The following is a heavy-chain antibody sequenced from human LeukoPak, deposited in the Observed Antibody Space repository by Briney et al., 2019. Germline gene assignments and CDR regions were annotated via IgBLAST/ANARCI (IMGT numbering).Heavy chain of an antibody. CDR3: ARSGRAHREFDY. V-gene: IGHV4-34*01. CDR1: GGSFSGYY. J-gene: IGHJ4*02. D-gene: IGHD3-10*01. Sequence: PSETLSLTCAVYGGSFSGYYWSWIRQPPGKGLEWIGEINHSGSTNYNPSLKSRVTISVDTSRNQFSLKLSSVTAADTAVYYCARSGRAHREFDYWGQGTLVTVSS. CDR2: INHSGST.